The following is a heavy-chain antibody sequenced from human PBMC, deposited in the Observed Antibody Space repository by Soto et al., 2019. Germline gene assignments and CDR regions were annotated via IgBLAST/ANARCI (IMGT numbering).Heavy chain of an antibody. CDR2: INHSGST. Sequence: SETLSLTCAVYGGSFSGYDWTWIRQPPGTGLEWIGEINHSGSTNYNPSLKSRVTISVDTSKNQFSLKLTSVTVADTAVYYCARDKITGLFDYWGQGTLVTVSS. J-gene: IGHJ4*02. CDR1: GGSFSGYD. V-gene: IGHV4-34*01. CDR3: ARDKITGLFDY. D-gene: IGHD2-8*02.